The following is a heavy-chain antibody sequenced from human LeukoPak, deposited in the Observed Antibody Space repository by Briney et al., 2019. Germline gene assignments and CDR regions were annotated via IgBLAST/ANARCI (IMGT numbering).Heavy chain of an antibody. CDR1: GGSISSYY. D-gene: IGHD1-7*01. J-gene: IGHJ4*02. Sequence: SETLSLTCTVSGGSISSYYWSWIRQPPGRGLEWIGNIYNSGSTNYNPSLESRVTISVDTSKNLLSLKLSSVTAADTAVYYCASKRAGTTPYYFDYWGQGTLVTVSS. CDR3: ASKRAGTTPYYFDY. V-gene: IGHV4-59*01. CDR2: IYNSGST.